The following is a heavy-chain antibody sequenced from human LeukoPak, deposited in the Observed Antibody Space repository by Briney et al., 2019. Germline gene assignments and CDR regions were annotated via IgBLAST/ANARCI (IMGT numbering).Heavy chain of an antibody. CDR3: ARYSYANRDFDY. CDR2: INPNSGGT. J-gene: IGHJ4*02. V-gene: IGHV1-2*06. CDR1: GYTFTGYY. Sequence: ASVKVSCKASGYTFTGYYMHWVRQAPGQGLEWMGRINPNSGGTNYAQKFQGRVTMTRDTFISTAYMELSRLRSDDTAVYYCARYSYANRDFDYWGQGTLVTVSS. D-gene: IGHD5-18*01.